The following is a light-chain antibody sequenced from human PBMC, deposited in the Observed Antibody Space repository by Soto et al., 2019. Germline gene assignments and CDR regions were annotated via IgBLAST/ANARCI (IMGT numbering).Light chain of an antibody. Sequence: QSVLTQPPSASGTPGQRVTICCSGSGSNIGSNTVNWYQQLPGTAPKLLIHSNNQRPSGVPDRFSGSKSGTSASLAISGLQSEDEADYHCAAWDDSLNGVVFGGGTKLTVL. J-gene: IGLJ3*02. V-gene: IGLV1-44*01. CDR3: AAWDDSLNGVV. CDR1: GSNIGSNT. CDR2: SNN.